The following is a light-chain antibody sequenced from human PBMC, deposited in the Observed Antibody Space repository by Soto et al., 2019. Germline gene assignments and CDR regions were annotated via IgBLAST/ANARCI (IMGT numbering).Light chain of an antibody. V-gene: IGKV3-11*01. CDR2: DAS. J-gene: IGKJ1*01. Sequence: EIVLTQSPGTLSLSPGERATLSCRASQSVGTYFAWYQQKPGQAPRLLIYDASKRAAGLPTRFSGSGSGTYFTLTSSSLEPDDFAIYYWQQRANWPVTFGQGTRVDIK. CDR1: QSVGTY. CDR3: QQRANWPVT.